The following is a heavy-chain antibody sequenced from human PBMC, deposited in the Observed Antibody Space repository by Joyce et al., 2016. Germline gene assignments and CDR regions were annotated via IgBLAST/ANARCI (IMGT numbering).Heavy chain of an antibody. V-gene: IGHV4-30-2*01. CDR3: ARGRIQLWAQNFAMGRLIDY. CDR1: DASVSSGSVF. CDR2: IYQSVNT. D-gene: IGHD2-21*01. J-gene: IGHJ4*02. Sequence: QLQPLESGSRLLKPSQTLSLTCAVSDASVSSGSVFWSWVRQTAAKGPDWICDIYQSVNTYYNPSLTGRVAVSVDGSRNQFSLQLTSVTAADTAVYYCARGRIQLWAQNFAMGRLIDYWGQGSLVIVSS.